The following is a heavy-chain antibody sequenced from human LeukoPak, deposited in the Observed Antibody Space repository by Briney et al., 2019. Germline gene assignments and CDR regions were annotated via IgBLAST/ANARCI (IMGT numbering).Heavy chain of an antibody. Sequence: TLSLTCTVSGGSISSYYWSWIRQPPGKGLEWIGYIYYSGSTNYNPSLKSRVTISVDTSKNQFSLKLSSVTAADTAVYYCARGYEVETYYDFWSGYPNWFDPWGQGTLVTVSS. CDR1: GGSISSYY. CDR2: IYYSGST. V-gene: IGHV4-59*01. D-gene: IGHD3-3*01. CDR3: ARGYEVETYYDFWSGYPNWFDP. J-gene: IGHJ5*02.